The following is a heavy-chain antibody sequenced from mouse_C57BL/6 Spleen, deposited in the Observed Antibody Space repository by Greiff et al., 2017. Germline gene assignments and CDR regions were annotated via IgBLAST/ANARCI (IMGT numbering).Heavy chain of an antibody. CDR3: ATDSNYEGGY. Sequence: VQLQQPGAELVRPGTSVKLSCKASGYTFTSYWMHWVKQRPGQGLEWIGVIDPSDSYTNYNQKFKGKATLTVDTSSSTAYMQLSSLTSEDSAVYYCATDSNYEGGYWGQGTTLTVSS. V-gene: IGHV1-59*01. CDR1: GYTFTSYW. D-gene: IGHD2-5*01. CDR2: IDPSDSYT. J-gene: IGHJ2*01.